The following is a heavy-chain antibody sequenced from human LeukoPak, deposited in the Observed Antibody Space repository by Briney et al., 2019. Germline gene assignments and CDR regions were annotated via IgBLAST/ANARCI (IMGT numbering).Heavy chain of an antibody. CDR1: GFTFSSHV. D-gene: IGHD1-26*01. V-gene: IGHV3-23*01. Sequence: GTSLRLSCAASGFTFSSHVMNWVRQAPGKGLEWVSTISGSGDRAYHADSVKGRFTISRDNSKSTLYLQMNSLRAEDTAVYYCARRVTVGHAWGDFDIWGQGTMVPVS. CDR2: ISGSGDRA. CDR3: ARRVTVGHAWGDFDI. J-gene: IGHJ3*02.